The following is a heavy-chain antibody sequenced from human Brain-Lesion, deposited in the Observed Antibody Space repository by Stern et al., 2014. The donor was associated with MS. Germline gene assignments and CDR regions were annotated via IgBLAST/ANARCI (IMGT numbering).Heavy chain of an antibody. V-gene: IGHV1-24*01. Sequence: QVQLVQSGAEVKQPGASVKVSCKVSGYTFTELSMHWVRQAPRKGLEWMGGFDPEDGETIYAQKFQGRVTMTEDTSTDTAYMELSSLRSEDTAVYYCATLSPGAGGNYYRHFDYWGQGTLVTVSS. CDR2: FDPEDGET. J-gene: IGHJ4*02. D-gene: IGHD1-26*01. CDR1: GYTFTELS. CDR3: ATLSPGAGGNYYRHFDY.